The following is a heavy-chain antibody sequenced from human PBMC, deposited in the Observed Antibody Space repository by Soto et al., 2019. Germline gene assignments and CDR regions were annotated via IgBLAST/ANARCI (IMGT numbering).Heavy chain of an antibody. V-gene: IGHV4-30-2*01. J-gene: IGHJ4*02. CDR3: ASAAGVAAVAADS. CDR1: GGSISSGGYS. CDR2: IYHSGST. Sequence: QLQLQESGSGLVKPSQTLSLTCAVSGGSISSGGYSWSWIRQPPGKGLEWIGYIYHSGSTYYNPSSNGGVTVSVDSSKSQFSLRLSSVTAADTAVYSWASAAGVAAVAADSWGQGTLVTVSS. D-gene: IGHD6-19*01.